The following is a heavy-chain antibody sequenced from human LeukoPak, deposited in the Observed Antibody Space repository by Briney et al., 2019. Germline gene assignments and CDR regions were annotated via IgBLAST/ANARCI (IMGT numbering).Heavy chain of an antibody. D-gene: IGHD2-2*03. Sequence: TSQTLSLTCTVSGASISSGTYYFTWIRQPAGKGLEWIGRICSCGSTYYNPSVTSRVTISLDTSNNQFSLQLPSGTAADMAVYYGPSRGFASGYCSRNTCYDYYFYYMDVWGKGTTVTVSS. CDR3: PSRGFASGYCSRNTCYDYYFYYMDV. J-gene: IGHJ6*03. CDR2: ICSCGST. CDR1: GASISSGTYY. V-gene: IGHV4-61*02.